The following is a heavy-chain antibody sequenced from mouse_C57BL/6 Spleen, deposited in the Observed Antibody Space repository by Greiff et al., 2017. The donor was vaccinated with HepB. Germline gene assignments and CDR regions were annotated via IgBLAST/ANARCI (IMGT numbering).Heavy chain of an antibody. CDR1: GFTFSSYG. CDR2: ISSGGSYT. D-gene: IGHD2-2*01. CDR3: ARHGGYDEAMDY. Sequence: EVQLKESGGDLVKPGGSLKLSCAASGFTFSSYGMSWVRQTPDKRLEWVATISSGGSYTYYPDSVKGRFTISRDNAKNTLYLQMSSLKSEDTAMYYCARHGGYDEAMDYWGQGTSVTVSS. V-gene: IGHV5-6*01. J-gene: IGHJ4*01.